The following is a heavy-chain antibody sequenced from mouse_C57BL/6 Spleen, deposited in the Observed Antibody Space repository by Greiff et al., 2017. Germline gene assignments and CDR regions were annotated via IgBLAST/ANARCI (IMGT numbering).Heavy chain of an antibody. J-gene: IGHJ1*03. CDR1: GYTFTSYW. CDR3: AGHYYGSSWGYFDV. CDR2: IAPSDSYT. D-gene: IGHD1-1*01. Sequence: QVQLQQSGAELVKPGASVKLSCKASGYTFTSYWMQWVKQRPGQGLEWIGEIAPSDSYTNYNQKFKGKATLTVDTSSSTAYMQLSSLTSEDSAVYYCAGHYYGSSWGYFDVWGTGTTVTVSS. V-gene: IGHV1-50*01.